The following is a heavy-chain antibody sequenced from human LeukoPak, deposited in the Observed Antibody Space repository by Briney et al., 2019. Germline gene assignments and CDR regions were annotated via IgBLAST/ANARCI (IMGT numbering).Heavy chain of an antibody. CDR1: GFTFSSYS. CDR2: ISSSSSYI. V-gene: IGHV3-21*01. Sequence: GGSLRLSCAASGFTFSSYSRNWVRQAPGKGREWVSSISSSSSYIYYADSVKGRFTISRDNAKNSLYLQMNSLRAEDTAVYYCASEHVGYSSGWYGAEYFQHWGQGTLVTVSS. J-gene: IGHJ1*01. D-gene: IGHD6-19*01. CDR3: ASEHVGYSSGWYGAEYFQH.